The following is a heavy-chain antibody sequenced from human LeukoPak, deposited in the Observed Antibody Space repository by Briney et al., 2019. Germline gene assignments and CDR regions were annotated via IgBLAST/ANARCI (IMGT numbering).Heavy chain of an antibody. CDR1: EFSFSTNW. V-gene: IGHV3-7*01. Sequence: GGSLRLSCAASEFSFSTNWMHWVRQTPGKGLEWVAELNEDGSVKYYVDSVRGRFTISRDNAKSLLFLQMYNLRTEDTGVYFCANVPRSTVSYWGRGTLVTVSS. CDR2: LNEDGSVK. D-gene: IGHD2-2*01. CDR3: ANVPRSTVSY. J-gene: IGHJ4*02.